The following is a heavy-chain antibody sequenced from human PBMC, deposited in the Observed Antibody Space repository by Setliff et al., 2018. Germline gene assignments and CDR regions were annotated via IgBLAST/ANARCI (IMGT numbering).Heavy chain of an antibody. CDR3: SRDVTGSHSGRLDS. J-gene: IGHJ4*02. D-gene: IGHD1-26*01. CDR2: ISVYTGNT. CDR1: GYTFNNYG. Sequence: ASVKVSCKASGYTFNNYGITWVRQAPGQGLEWMGWISVYTGNTNYAQKLQGRVTMTTDASTSTAYMELRGLTSDDTAVYYCSRDVTGSHSGRLDSWGQGTLVTV. V-gene: IGHV1-18*01.